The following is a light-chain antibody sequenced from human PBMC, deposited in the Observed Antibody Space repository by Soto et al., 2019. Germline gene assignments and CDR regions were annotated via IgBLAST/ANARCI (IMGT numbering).Light chain of an antibody. V-gene: IGKV3-20*01. CDR1: QSVSNNY. CDR3: HQYGSSGT. J-gene: IGKJ1*01. Sequence: EIVLTQSPGTLSLSPGERATLSCRASQSVSNNYLAWYQQKPGQAPRRLIYGASNRATGIPDRVSGSGSGTDFTTTISRLEPEDFAVYYCHQYGSSGTFGQGTKVEIK. CDR2: GAS.